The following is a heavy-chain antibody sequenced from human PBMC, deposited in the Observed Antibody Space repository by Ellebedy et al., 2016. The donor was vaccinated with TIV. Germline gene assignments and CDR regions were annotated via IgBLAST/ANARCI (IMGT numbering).Heavy chain of an antibody. CDR3: AIDRPITGSYHGDYFDS. CDR2: ITGSGDNT. D-gene: IGHD3-10*01. V-gene: IGHV3-23*01. Sequence: PGGSLRLSCAASVFTFSTSVMNWVRQAPGKGLEWVASITGSGDNTFYAGSVRGRVTISRDNSKTTLFRQMNSLIAEDTAVYYCAIDRPITGSYHGDYFDSWGQGTLVTVAS. CDR1: VFTFSTSV. J-gene: IGHJ4*02.